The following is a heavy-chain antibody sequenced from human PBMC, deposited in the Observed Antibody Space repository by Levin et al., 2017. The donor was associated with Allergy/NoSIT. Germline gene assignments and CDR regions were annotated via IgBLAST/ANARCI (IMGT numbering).Heavy chain of an antibody. CDR3: ATSRVPFAYTSDWFAAGRAFDI. J-gene: IGHJ3*02. Sequence: SETLSLTCTVSGGSISSSSYYWGWIRQPPGRGLEWIGSISYSGSTYYKPSLKSRIPISVDTSKNQFSLKLSSVTAADTAPYHCATSRVPFAYTSDWFAAGRAFDIWGQGTVVTVSS. V-gene: IGHV4-39*01. D-gene: IGHD3-9*01. CDR2: ISYSGST. CDR1: GGSISSSSYY.